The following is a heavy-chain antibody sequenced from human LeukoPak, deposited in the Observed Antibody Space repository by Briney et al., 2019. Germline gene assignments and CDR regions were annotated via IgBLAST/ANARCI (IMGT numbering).Heavy chain of an antibody. D-gene: IGHD2-2*01. Sequence: PSETLSLTCTVSGGSISSGDYYWSWIRQPPGKGLEWIGYIYYSGSTYYNPSLKSRVTISVDTSKNQFSLKLSPVTAADTAVYYCAREYQLHNYFDYWGQGTLVTVSS. J-gene: IGHJ4*02. V-gene: IGHV4-30-4*01. CDR3: AREYQLHNYFDY. CDR1: GGSISSGDYY. CDR2: IYYSGST.